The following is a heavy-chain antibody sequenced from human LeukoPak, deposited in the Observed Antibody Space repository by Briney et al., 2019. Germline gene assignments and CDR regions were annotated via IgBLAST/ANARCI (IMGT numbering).Heavy chain of an antibody. CDR3: ARELDDYVWGSYRLGFDY. D-gene: IGHD3-16*02. J-gene: IGHJ4*02. CDR1: GGSISSGGYS. Sequence: PSETLSLTCAVSGGSISSGGYSWSWIRQPPGKGLEWIGYIYYSGSTYYNPSLKSRVTISVDTSKNQFSLKLSSVTAADTAVYYCARELDDYVWGSYRLGFDYWGQGTLVTVSS. V-gene: IGHV4-30-4*07. CDR2: IYYSGST.